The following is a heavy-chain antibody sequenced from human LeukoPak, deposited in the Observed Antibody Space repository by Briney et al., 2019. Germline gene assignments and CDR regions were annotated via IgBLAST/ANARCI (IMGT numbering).Heavy chain of an antibody. D-gene: IGHD1-26*01. V-gene: IGHV4-39*01. CDR1: GGSISSSSYY. CDR2: IYYSGST. J-gene: IGHJ3*02. Sequence: SETLSLTCTVSGGSISSSSYYWGWIRQPPGKGLEWIGSIYYSGSTYYNPSLKSRVTISVDTSKNQFSLKLSSVTAADTAVYYCARAQWKLLAFDIWGQGTMVTVSS. CDR3: ARAQWKLLAFDI.